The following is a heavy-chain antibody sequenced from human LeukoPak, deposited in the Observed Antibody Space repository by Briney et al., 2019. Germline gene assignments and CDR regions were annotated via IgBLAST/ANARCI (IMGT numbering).Heavy chain of an antibody. D-gene: IGHD3-3*01. CDR2: INWNGGST. CDR1: GFTFDDYG. Sequence: GGSLRLSCAASGFTFDDYGMSWVRQAPGKGLEWVSGINWNGGSTGYADSVKGRFTISRDNAKNSLYLQMNSLRAEDTALYYCARDRYYDFWSGYLNYFDYWGQGTPVTVSS. CDR3: ARDRYYDFWSGYLNYFDY. J-gene: IGHJ4*02. V-gene: IGHV3-20*04.